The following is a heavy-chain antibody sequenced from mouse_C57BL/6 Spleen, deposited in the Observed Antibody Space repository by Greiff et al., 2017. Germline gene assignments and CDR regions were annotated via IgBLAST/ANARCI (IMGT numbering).Heavy chain of an antibody. Sequence: VMLVESGPGLVQPSQSLSITCTVSGFSLTSYGVHWVRQSPGKGLEWLGVIWSGGSTDYNAAFISRLSISKDNSKSQVFFKMNSLQANDTAIYYCARTPAPIFYYGYAMDYWGQGTSVTVSS. CDR1: GFSLTSYG. CDR3: ARTPAPIFYYGYAMDY. J-gene: IGHJ4*01. CDR2: IWSGGST. D-gene: IGHD1-1*01. V-gene: IGHV2-2*02.